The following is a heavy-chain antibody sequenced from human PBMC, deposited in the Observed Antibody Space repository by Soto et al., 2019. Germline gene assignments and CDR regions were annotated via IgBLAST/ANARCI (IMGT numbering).Heavy chain of an antibody. D-gene: IGHD2-2*01. J-gene: IGHJ5*02. Sequence: QVPLVQPGAEVKKPGASVKVSCKASGYTFASYGITWVRQAPGQGLEWMGRISAYNGNTNYAQKLQGRVTMTTDTSTITAYLELRSLISDDTAVLFCAIIWVPSVRWFDTWGQGTLVTVSS. CDR1: GYTFASYG. V-gene: IGHV1-18*01. CDR2: ISAYNGNT. CDR3: AIIWVPSVRWFDT.